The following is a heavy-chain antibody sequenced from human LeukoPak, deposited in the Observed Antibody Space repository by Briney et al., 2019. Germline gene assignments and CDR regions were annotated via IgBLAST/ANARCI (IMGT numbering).Heavy chain of an antibody. V-gene: IGHV4-39*02. D-gene: IGHD3-16*01. Sequence: SETLSLTCTVSGGSVSGSTYYWGWLRQPPGKGLEWIGSVYYSGSTYYNSSLKSRITISVDTSRKNFSLKLSSVTAADAAVYYCAREGGQSWAFDIWGQGTMVTVSS. CDR3: AREGGQSWAFDI. J-gene: IGHJ3*02. CDR2: VYYSGST. CDR1: GGSVSGSTYY.